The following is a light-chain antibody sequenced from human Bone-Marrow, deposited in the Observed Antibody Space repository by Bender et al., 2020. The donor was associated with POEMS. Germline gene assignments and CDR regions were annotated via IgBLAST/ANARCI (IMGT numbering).Light chain of an antibody. CDR2: GNN. Sequence: QSVLTQPPSVSGAPGQRVTISCIGSSSNIGANYDVHWYQHLPGTATKLLIYGNNNRPSGVPDRFSGSNSGASASMAITGLQPEDEAVYYCSAWDDSLSGWVFGGGTKLTVL. V-gene: IGLV1-40*01. J-gene: IGLJ3*02. CDR1: SSNIGANYD. CDR3: SAWDDSLSGWV.